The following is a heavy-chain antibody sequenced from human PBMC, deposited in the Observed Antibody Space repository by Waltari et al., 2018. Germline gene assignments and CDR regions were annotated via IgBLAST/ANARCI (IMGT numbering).Heavy chain of an antibody. D-gene: IGHD1-26*01. CDR2: IYRGGST. CDR3: ARDPSGSYPGDY. Sequence: EVQLVESGGGLIQRGGSLRLSCAASGFPVSTNYMTWVRQAPGKGLEWLSVIYRGGSTYYADSVKGRFTISRDNSKNTLYLQMNSLRAEDTAVYYCARDPSGSYPGDYWGQGTLVTVSS. J-gene: IGHJ4*02. CDR1: GFPVSTNY. V-gene: IGHV3-53*01.